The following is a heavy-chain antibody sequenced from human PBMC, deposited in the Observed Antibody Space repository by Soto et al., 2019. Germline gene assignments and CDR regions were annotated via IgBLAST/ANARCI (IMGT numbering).Heavy chain of an antibody. V-gene: IGHV3-30*18. Sequence: QVQLVESGGGVVQPGRSLRLSCAASGFTFSSYGMHWVRQAPCKGLEWVAGISYEGSNTYYADSVKGRFTISRDNSKNTLYLQMNSLRAEDTAVYYCAKDGVLYGDPLCWGKGTLVTVSS. CDR3: AKDGVLYGDPLC. D-gene: IGHD4-17*01. J-gene: IGHJ4*02. CDR2: ISYEGSNT. CDR1: GFTFSSYG.